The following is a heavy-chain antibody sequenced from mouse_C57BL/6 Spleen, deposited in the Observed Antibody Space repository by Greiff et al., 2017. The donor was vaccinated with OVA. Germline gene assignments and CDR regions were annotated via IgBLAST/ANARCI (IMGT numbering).Heavy chain of an antibody. Sequence: VQLQQSGAELARPGASVKMSCKASGYTFTSYTMHWVKQRPGQGLEWIGYINPSSGYTKYNQKFKDKATLTADKSSSTAYMQLSSLTSEDSAVYYWASYSSSPDYYAMDYWGQGTSVTVSS. CDR2: INPSSGYT. D-gene: IGHD1-1*01. V-gene: IGHV1-4*01. J-gene: IGHJ4*01. CDR3: ASYSSSPDYYAMDY. CDR1: GYTFTSYT.